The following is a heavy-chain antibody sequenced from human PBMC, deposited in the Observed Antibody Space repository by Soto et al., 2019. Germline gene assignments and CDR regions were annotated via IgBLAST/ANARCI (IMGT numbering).Heavy chain of an antibody. Sequence: SETLSLTCTVSRASISSSYWSWIRQPPGKGLGWIGYIFHSGTTKYNPSLQSRVTISLDTSKNQFSLTLSSLTTADTAVYYCARGCNRYSRTASGVDGFDYWGQGALVTVSS. CDR1: RASISSSY. CDR3: ARGCNRYSRTASGVDGFDY. J-gene: IGHJ4*02. V-gene: IGHV4-59*01. D-gene: IGHD5-12*01. CDR2: IFHSGTT.